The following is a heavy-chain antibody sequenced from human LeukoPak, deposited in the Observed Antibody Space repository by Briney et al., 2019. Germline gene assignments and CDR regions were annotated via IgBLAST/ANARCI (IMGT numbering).Heavy chain of an antibody. CDR1: GYTFTSYG. D-gene: IGHD3-22*01. J-gene: IGHJ6*02. CDR3: ARKELGYDSSGYSPENYGMDV. V-gene: IGHV1-8*02. Sequence: ASVKVSCKASGYTFTSYGISWVRQAPGQGLEWMGWISAYNGNTGYAQKFQGRVTMTRNTSISTAYMELSSLRSEDTAVYYCARKELGYDSSGYSPENYGMDVWGQGTTVTVSS. CDR2: ISAYNGNT.